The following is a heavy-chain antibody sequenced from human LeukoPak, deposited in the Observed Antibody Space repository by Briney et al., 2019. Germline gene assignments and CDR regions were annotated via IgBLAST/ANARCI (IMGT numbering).Heavy chain of an antibody. V-gene: IGHV3-74*01. CDR1: GFTFDDYA. CDR3: ARARQSLTYYYADY. J-gene: IGHJ4*02. CDR2: INSDGSST. D-gene: IGHD3-10*01. Sequence: PGGSLRLSCAASGFTFDDYAMHWVRQAPGKGLVWVSRINSDGSSTSYADSVKGRFTISRDNAKNTLYLQMNSLRAEDTAVYYCARARQSLTYYYADYWGQGTLVTVSS.